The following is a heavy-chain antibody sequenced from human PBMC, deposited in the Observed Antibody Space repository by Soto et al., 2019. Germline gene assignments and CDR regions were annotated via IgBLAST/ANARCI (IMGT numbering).Heavy chain of an antibody. Sequence: QVQLQESGPGLVKASETLSLTCTVSGVSISSYFWSWIRQPPGKGLEWIGYIYYSGSTNYNPSLQSPVTISLDTSNNQFSLKLSSVTAADTAVYYCARHPRYSPSDYSYYYMDVWGKGPRSPSP. V-gene: IGHV4-59*08. CDR2: IYYSGST. J-gene: IGHJ6*03. D-gene: IGHD1-1*01. CDR1: GVSISSYF. CDR3: ARHPRYSPSDYSYYYMDV.